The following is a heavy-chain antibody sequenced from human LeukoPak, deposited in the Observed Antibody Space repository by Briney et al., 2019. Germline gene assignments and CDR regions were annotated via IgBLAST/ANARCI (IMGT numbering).Heavy chain of an antibody. CDR2: TYYRSKWYN. Sequence: QTLSLTCAISGDSVSSNSAAWNWIRQSPSRGLEWLGRTYYRSKWYNDYAVSVKSRITINPDTSKNQFSLQLNSVTPEDTAVYYCARDQWLVRHHYYYYGMDVWGQGTTVTVSS. CDR3: ARDQWLVRHHYYYYGMDV. J-gene: IGHJ6*02. D-gene: IGHD6-19*01. V-gene: IGHV6-1*01. CDR1: GDSVSSNSAA.